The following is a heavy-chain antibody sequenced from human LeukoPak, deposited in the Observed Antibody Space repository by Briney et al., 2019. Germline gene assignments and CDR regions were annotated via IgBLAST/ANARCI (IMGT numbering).Heavy chain of an antibody. CDR3: AKDAANYDFVWGGYRYTFDC. Sequence: QPGGSLRLSCAASGFTFNNYGMHWVRQAPGKGLEWVALISYDGSNEYYTDSVKGRFTISRDNSKSTVFLQMNSVRPEDTAVYYCAKDAANYDFVWGGYRYTFDCWGQGSLVTVSS. CDR2: ISYDGSNE. D-gene: IGHD3-16*02. J-gene: IGHJ4*02. CDR1: GFTFNNYG. V-gene: IGHV3-30*18.